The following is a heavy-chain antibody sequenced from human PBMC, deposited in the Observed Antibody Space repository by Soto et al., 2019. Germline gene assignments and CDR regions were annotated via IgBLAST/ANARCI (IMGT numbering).Heavy chain of an antibody. D-gene: IGHD3-22*01. CDR1: GFTFSNAW. V-gene: IGHV3-15*01. CDR2: IKSKTDGGTT. Sequence: GGSLRLSCAASGFTFSNAWMSWVRQAPGKGLEWVGRIKSKTDGGTTDYAAPVKGRFTISRDDSKNTLYLQMNSLKTEDTGVYYCNAFCDSGGYDYKSLDYWGQGTLVTVSS. J-gene: IGHJ4*02. CDR3: NAFCDSGGYDYKSLDY.